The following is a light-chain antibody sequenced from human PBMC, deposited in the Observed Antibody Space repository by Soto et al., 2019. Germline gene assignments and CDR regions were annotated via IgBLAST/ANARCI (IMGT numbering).Light chain of an antibody. V-gene: IGLV7-46*01. CDR2: DKS. J-gene: IGLJ1*01. Sequence: QAVVTHETSLTVSPGGTVTLTCGSSTGAVTSGHYTYWFQQKPGQAPRTLIYDKSNKHSWTPARFSGSLLGGKAALTLSGAQPEDEAEYYCLLSYSGAGVFGTGTTVTVL. CDR3: LLSYSGAGV. CDR1: TGAVTSGHY.